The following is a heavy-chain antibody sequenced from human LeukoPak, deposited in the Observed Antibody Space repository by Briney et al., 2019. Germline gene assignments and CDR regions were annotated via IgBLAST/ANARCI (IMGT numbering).Heavy chain of an antibody. CDR2: ISGTNSYI. Sequence: PGGSLRLSCAASGFTFTNYNMNWVRQAPGKGLEWVSSISGTNSYIYYADSVKGRFTISGDNAKNSLYLQMNSLRAEDTAVYYCARIPNSANFPNWFDPWGQGTLVTVSS. CDR3: ARIPNSANFPNWFDP. V-gene: IGHV3-21*01. J-gene: IGHJ5*02. CDR1: GFTFTNYN. D-gene: IGHD4/OR15-4a*01.